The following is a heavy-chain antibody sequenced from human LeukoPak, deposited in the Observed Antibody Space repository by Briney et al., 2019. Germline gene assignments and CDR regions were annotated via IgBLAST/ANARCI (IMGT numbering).Heavy chain of an antibody. CDR3: ARGLGAVTTTLGY. Sequence: SETLSLTCAVYGGFFSGYYWSWIRQPPGKGLEWIGEINHSGSTNYNPSLKSRVTISVDTSKNQFSLKLSSVTAADTAVYYCARGLGAVTTTLGYWGQGTLVTVSS. J-gene: IGHJ4*02. CDR1: GGFFSGYY. CDR2: INHSGST. V-gene: IGHV4-34*01. D-gene: IGHD4-17*01.